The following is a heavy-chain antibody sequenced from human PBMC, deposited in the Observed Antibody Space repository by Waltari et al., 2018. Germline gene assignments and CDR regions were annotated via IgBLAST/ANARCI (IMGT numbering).Heavy chain of an antibody. J-gene: IGHJ4*02. CDR2: INWNGGST. Sequence: EVQLVESGGGVVRPGGSLRLSCAASGFTFDDYGMSWVRQAPGKGLEWVSGINWNGGSTGYADSVKGRFTISRDNAKNSLYLQMISLRAEDTALYYCASETYYYDSSGYYFFDYWGQGTLVTVSS. V-gene: IGHV3-20*04. CDR1: GFTFDDYG. CDR3: ASETYYYDSSGYYFFDY. D-gene: IGHD3-22*01.